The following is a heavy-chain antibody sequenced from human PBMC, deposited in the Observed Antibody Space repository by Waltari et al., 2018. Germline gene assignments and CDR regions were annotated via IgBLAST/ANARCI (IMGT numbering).Heavy chain of an antibody. D-gene: IGHD6-19*01. CDR1: GESVSGSY. CDR2: INHSGTT. J-gene: IGHJ5*02. Sequence: QVQLQQWGEGPLQPSETLSLTSAVYGESVSGSYCNWIRQSPRKGLEWIGEINHSGTTNSHPSLKSRVTISVDTSKNQFSLRLTSMTAADTAVYYCAVRSGWYEWFDPWGQGTLVTVSS. CDR3: AVRSGWYEWFDP. V-gene: IGHV4-34*01.